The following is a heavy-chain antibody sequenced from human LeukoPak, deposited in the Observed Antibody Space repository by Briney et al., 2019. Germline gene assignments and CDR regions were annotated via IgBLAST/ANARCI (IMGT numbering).Heavy chain of an antibody. CDR1: GFTFNNYN. D-gene: IGHD4-23*01. J-gene: IGHJ4*02. CDR3: TRHAVATLYRFDS. CDR2: ITSRPTYI. V-gene: IGHV3-21*01. Sequence: GGSLRLSCTASGFTFNNYNMNWVRQARGKGLEWVSTITSRPTYIYYSDSVRDRFTISRDDTKNSLFLQMNSLRVEDTAVYYCTRHAVATLYRFDSWGQGTQVTVSS.